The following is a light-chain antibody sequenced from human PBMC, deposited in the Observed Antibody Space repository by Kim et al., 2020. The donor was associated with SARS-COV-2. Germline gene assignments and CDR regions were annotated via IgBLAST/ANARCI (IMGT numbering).Light chain of an antibody. Sequence: GQSITLSCIGTSSDVGGYNSVSWYQQHPGKAPKVMVYGVTNRPSGISDRFSGSRSGNTASLTISGLQAEDEADYYCTSYTSSNTYVFGTGTKVTVL. J-gene: IGLJ1*01. CDR1: SSDVGGYNS. CDR3: TSYTSSNTYV. CDR2: GVT. V-gene: IGLV2-14*03.